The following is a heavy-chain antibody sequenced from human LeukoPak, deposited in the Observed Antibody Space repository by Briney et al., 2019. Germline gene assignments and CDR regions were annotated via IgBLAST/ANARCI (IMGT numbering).Heavy chain of an antibody. J-gene: IGHJ6*03. V-gene: IGHV1-2*02. CDR3: ARVLPVAVPAAIGYSDYYYYYMDV. Sequence: ASVKVSCKASGYTFTGYYMHWVRQAPGQGLEWMGWINPNSGGTNYAQKFQGRVTMTRDTSISTAYMELSRLRSDDTAVYYCARVLPVAVPAAIGYSDYYYYYMDVWGKGTTVTVSS. CDR1: GYTFTGYY. CDR2: INPNSGGT. D-gene: IGHD2-2*01.